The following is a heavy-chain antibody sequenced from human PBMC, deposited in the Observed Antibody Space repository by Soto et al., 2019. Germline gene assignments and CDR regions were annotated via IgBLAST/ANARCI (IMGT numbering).Heavy chain of an antibody. V-gene: IGHV1-69*18. D-gene: IGHD6-19*01. CDR2: IIPIFASP. CDR1: GGTFSNYA. J-gene: IGHJ4*02. CDR3: ARDAGIPVVGRGTSFEY. Sequence: QVQLVQSGAEVKKPGSSVKVSCKASGGTFSNYAITWVRQAPGQGLEWMGTIIPIFASPRYAQKFQGRVTITADDSTSTTYMDLSRLRSEDTAVYYCARDAGIPVVGRGTSFEYWGQGTLVIVSS.